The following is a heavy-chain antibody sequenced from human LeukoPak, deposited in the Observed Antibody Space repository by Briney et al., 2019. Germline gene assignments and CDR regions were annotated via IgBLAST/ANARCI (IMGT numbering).Heavy chain of an antibody. CDR3: AKRGDGYNFDY. CDR2: VYPGDSDT. D-gene: IGHD5-24*01. V-gene: IGHV5-51*01. J-gene: IGHJ4*02. CDR1: GYSITNYW. Sequence: GESLKISCKGSGYSITNYWIGWVRQMPGKGLEWMGIVYPGDSDTRYSPSFQGQVTISADKSISTAYLQWSSLKASDTAIYYCAKRGDGYNFDYWGQGTLVTVSS.